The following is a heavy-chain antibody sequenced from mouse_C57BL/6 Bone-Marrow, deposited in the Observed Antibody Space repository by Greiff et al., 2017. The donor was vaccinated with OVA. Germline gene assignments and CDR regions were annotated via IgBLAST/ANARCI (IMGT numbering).Heavy chain of an antibody. V-gene: IGHV1-64*01. CDR2: IHPNSGST. J-gene: IGHJ1*03. D-gene: IGHD1-1*01. CDR3: ARGGSSYWYFDV. Sequence: VQLQQPGAELVKPGASVKLSCKASGYTFTSYWMHWVKQRPGQGLEWIGMIHPNSGSTNYNEKFKSKATLTVDKSSSTAYMQLSSLTSEDSAVYYVARGGSSYWYFDVWGTGTTVTVSS. CDR1: GYTFTSYW.